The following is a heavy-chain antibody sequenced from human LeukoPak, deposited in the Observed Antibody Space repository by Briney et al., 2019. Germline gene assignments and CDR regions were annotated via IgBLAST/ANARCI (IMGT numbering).Heavy chain of an antibody. D-gene: IGHD2-15*01. J-gene: IGHJ2*01. Sequence: SETLSLTCTLSGGSITNYYWNWIRQPPGKGLEWIGFIYYTGSTNYNPSLKSRVTISLDTSKNQFSLRLNSVTAAGTAVYYCARGYCSGGSCYYFDLWGRGTLVTVSS. CDR1: GGSITNYY. CDR2: IYYTGST. V-gene: IGHV4-59*13. CDR3: ARGYCSGGSCYYFDL.